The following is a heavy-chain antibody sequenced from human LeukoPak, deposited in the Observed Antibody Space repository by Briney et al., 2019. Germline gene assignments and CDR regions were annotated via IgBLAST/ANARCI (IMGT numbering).Heavy chain of an antibody. V-gene: IGHV4-34*01. D-gene: IGHD6-13*01. Sequence: SETLSLTCAVYGGSFSGYYWTWIRQPPGKGLEWIGEMNHSGSTNYNPSLKSRVTISVDTSKNQFSLKLSSVTAADTAVYYCARVSAGVYWGQGTLVTVSS. CDR3: ARVSAGVY. J-gene: IGHJ4*02. CDR1: GGSFSGYY. CDR2: MNHSGST.